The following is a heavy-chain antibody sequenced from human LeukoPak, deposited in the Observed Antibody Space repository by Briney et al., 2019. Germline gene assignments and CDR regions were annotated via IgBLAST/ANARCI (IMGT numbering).Heavy chain of an antibody. J-gene: IGHJ6*03. CDR3: ARDRLYPFIAAAGNGPYYMDV. CDR2: ISYDGSNK. CDR1: GFTFSSYA. D-gene: IGHD6-13*01. V-gene: IGHV3-30*04. Sequence: GGSLRLSCAASGFTFSSYAMHWVRQAPGKGLEWVAVISYDGSNKYYADSVKGRFTISRDNSKNTLYLQMNSLRAEDTAVYYCARDRLYPFIAAAGNGPYYMDVWGKGTTVTISS.